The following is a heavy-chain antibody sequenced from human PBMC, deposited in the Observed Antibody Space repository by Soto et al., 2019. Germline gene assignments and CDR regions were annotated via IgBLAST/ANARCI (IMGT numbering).Heavy chain of an antibody. CDR2: ISWDGGST. J-gene: IGHJ4*02. CDR3: AKDMGYSGYEIDY. Sequence: GGSLRLSCAASGFTFDDYTMHWVRQAPGKGLEWVSLISWDGGSTYYADSVKGRFTISRDNSKNSLYLQMNSLRTEDTALYYCAKDMGYSGYEIDYWGQGTLVTVSS. CDR1: GFTFDDYT. D-gene: IGHD5-12*01. V-gene: IGHV3-43*01.